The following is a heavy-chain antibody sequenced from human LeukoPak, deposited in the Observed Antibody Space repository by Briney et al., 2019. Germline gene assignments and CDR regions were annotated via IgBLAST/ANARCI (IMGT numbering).Heavy chain of an antibody. CDR1: GGSVNSGGYY. CDR3: AVGPHHYFDS. V-gene: IGHV4-31*03. CDR2: IAYSGST. Sequence: SETLSLTCTVSGGSVNSGGYYWSWIRQHPGKGLEWIGYIAYSGSTYYNPSLKSRLTISLDTSKNQFSLRLSSVNAADAAVYFCAVGPHHYFDSWGQGTLVTVSS. J-gene: IGHJ4*02.